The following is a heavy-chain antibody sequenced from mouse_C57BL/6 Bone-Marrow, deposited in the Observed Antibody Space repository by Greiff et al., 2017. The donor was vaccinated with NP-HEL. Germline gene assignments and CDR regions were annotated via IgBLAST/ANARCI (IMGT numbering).Heavy chain of an antibody. CDR2: ISGGGGNT. Sequence: EVKLVESGGGLVKPGGSLKLSCAASGFTFSSYTMSWVRQTPEKRLEWVATISGGGGNTYYPDSVKGRFTISRDNAKNTLYLQMSSLRSEDTALYYCARHKATVVAVDYWGQGTTLTVSS. V-gene: IGHV5-9*01. CDR3: ARHKATVVAVDY. J-gene: IGHJ2*01. D-gene: IGHD1-1*01. CDR1: GFTFSSYT.